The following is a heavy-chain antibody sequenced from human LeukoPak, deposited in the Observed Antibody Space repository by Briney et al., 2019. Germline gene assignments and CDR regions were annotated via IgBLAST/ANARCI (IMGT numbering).Heavy chain of an antibody. V-gene: IGHV6-1*01. J-gene: IGHJ5*02. D-gene: IGHD2-2*01. CDR2: TYYRSTWYN. CDR3: ARRLTQYDCFDP. CDR1: GDSISTNSVT. Sequence: SQTLSLTCAISGDSISTNSVTWNWIRQSPSRGLEWLGRTYYRSTWYNDYAVSVRGRITVNPDTSKNQFSLHLNSVTPEDTAVYYCARRLTQYDCFDPWGQGILVTVSS.